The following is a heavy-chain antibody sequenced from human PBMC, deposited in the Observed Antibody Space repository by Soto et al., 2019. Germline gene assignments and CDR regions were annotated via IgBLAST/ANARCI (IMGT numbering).Heavy chain of an antibody. CDR2: IIPIFGSA. CDR1: GGTFSSYA. J-gene: IGHJ4*02. Sequence: QVQLVQSGAEVKKPGSSVKVSCKASGGTFSSYAISWVRQAPGQGLERMGGIIPIFGSANYAQKFQGRVTITADESTSTTYMELSSLRSEDTAVYYCARAYSSSWNFDYWGQGTLVTVSS. V-gene: IGHV1-69*12. D-gene: IGHD6-13*01. CDR3: ARAYSSSWNFDY.